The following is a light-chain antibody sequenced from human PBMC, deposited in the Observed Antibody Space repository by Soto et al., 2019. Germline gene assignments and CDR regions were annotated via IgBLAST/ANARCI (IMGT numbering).Light chain of an antibody. V-gene: IGLV2-23*01. CDR1: SSDVWSYNL. Sequence: QSALTHPASGSGSPGQSITISCTGTSSDVWSYNLVSWYQQHPGKAPKLMIYEGSKRPSGVSNRFSGSKSGNTASLTISRLQAEDEADYYCCSSAGSSTFVVGTGPKLTVL. CDR2: EGS. J-gene: IGLJ1*01. CDR3: CSSAGSSTFV.